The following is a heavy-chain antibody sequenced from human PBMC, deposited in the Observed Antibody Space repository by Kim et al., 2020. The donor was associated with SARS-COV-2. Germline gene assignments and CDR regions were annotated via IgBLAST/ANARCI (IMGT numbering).Heavy chain of an antibody. D-gene: IGHD1-26*01. Sequence: GGSLRLSCAASGFTFSSYGMHWVRQAPGKGLEWVAVISYDGSNKNYADSVKGRFTISRDNSKNTLYLQMNSLRAEDTAVYYCASLSGSYPQASYAFDIWGQGTMVTVSS. J-gene: IGHJ3*02. V-gene: IGHV3-30*03. CDR1: GFTFSSYG. CDR3: ASLSGSYPQASYAFDI. CDR2: ISYDGSNK.